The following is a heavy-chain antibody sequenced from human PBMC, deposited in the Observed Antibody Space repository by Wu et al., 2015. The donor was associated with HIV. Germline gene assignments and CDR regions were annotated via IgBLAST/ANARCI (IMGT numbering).Heavy chain of an antibody. V-gene: IGHV1-2*02. J-gene: IGHJ5*02. CDR1: GYTFTGYY. CDR3: ARDRYYDSSGYGWFDP. D-gene: IGHD3-22*01. CDR2: INPNSGGT. Sequence: QVQLVQSGAEVKKPGASVKVSCKTSGYTFTGYYMHWVRQAPGHGLEWMGWINPNSGGTNYAQKFQGRVTITADESTSTAYMELSSLRSEDTAVYYCARDRYYDSSGYGWFDPGAREPWSPSPQ.